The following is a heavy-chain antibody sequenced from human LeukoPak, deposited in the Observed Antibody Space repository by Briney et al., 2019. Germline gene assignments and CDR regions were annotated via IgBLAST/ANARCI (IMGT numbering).Heavy chain of an antibody. CDR1: GFTFSNAW. CDR3: TTGLTYYFDSSGYYFAPIFDD. CDR2: IKSKTDGGTT. Sequence: GSRRLSCAASGFTFSNAWMSWVSQAPGKGLEWVGRIKSKTDGGTTDYAAPVKGRVTISRDDSKNTLSLQMNSLKTEDTAVYYCTTGLTYYFDSSGYYFAPIFDDWGQGTLVTVSS. V-gene: IGHV3-15*01. J-gene: IGHJ4*02. D-gene: IGHD3-22*01.